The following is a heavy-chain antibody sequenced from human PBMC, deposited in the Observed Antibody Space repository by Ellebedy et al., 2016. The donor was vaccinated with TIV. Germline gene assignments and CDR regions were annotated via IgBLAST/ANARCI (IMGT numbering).Heavy chain of an antibody. CDR2: INSDGSST. CDR3: ARGSDYYDSSGYYNAPFDY. CDR1: GFTFSSYW. Sequence: GESLKISXAASGFTFSSYWMRWVRQAPGKGLVWVSRINSDGSSTSYADSVKGRFTISRDNAKNTLYLQMNSLRAEDTAVYYCARGSDYYDSSGYYNAPFDYWGQGTLVTVSS. D-gene: IGHD3-22*01. V-gene: IGHV3-74*01. J-gene: IGHJ4*02.